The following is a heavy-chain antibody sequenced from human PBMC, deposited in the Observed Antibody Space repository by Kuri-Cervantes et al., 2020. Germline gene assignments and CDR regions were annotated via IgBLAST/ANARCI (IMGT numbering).Heavy chain of an antibody. J-gene: IGHJ6*02. CDR2: ISWNSGSI. D-gene: IGHD2-15*01. Sequence: GGSLRLSCAASGFTFDDYAMHWVRQAPGKGLEWVSGISWNSGSIGYADSVKGRFTISRDNAKNSLYLQMNSLRAEDTALYYYAKGLVAATRYGMDVWGQGTTVTVSS. CDR3: AKGLVAATRYGMDV. CDR1: GFTFDDYA. V-gene: IGHV3-9*01.